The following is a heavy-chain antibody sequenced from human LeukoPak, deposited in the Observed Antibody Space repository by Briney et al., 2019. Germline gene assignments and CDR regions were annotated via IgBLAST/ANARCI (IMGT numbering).Heavy chain of an antibody. CDR3: ARGASYHYDSSGYFNDAFDI. V-gene: IGHV4-59*01. Sequence: SETLSLTCTVSGGSIGSYYWSWIRQPPGQGLEWIGYIYYSGSSYYNPSLKSRVTMSVDSSKNQFSLQLTSVTAADTAIYYCARGASYHYDSSGYFNDAFDIWGQGTMVTVS. CDR2: IYYSGSS. CDR1: GGSIGSYY. J-gene: IGHJ3*02. D-gene: IGHD3-22*01.